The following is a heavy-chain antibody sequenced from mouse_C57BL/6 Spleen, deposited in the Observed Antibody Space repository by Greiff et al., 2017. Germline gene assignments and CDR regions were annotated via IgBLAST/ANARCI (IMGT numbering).Heavy chain of an antibody. CDR3: AKDWDVEGYYFDY. CDR1: GFNIKNTY. V-gene: IGHV14-3*01. CDR2: IDPANGNT. J-gene: IGHJ2*01. D-gene: IGHD4-1*01. Sequence: EVQLQQSVAELVRPGASVKLSCTASGFNIKNTYMHWVKQRPEQGLEWIGRIDPANGNTKYAPKFQGKATITADTSSNTAYLQLSSLTSEDTAIXYCAKDWDVEGYYFDYWGQGTTLTVSS.